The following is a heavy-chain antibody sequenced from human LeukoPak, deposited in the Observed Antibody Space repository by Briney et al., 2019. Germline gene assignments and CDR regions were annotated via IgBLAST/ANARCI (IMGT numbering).Heavy chain of an antibody. CDR1: GFTFDDYA. Sequence: HPGGSLRLSCAASGFTFDDYAMHWVRQAPGKGLEWVSGISWNSGSIGYADSVKGRFTISRDNAKNSLYLQMNSLRAEDTAVYYCARDGSWFDPWGQGTLVTVSS. D-gene: IGHD1-26*01. CDR3: ARDGSWFDP. CDR2: ISWNSGSI. J-gene: IGHJ5*02. V-gene: IGHV3-9*01.